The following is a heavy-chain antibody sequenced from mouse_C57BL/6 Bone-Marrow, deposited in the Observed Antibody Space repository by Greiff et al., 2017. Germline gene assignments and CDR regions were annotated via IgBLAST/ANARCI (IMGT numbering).Heavy chain of an antibody. CDR3: GKAVLYDGYGFAY. D-gene: IGHD2-3*01. CDR2: IRNKANGYTT. V-gene: IGHV7-4*01. Sequence: EVKLVESGGGLVQPGASLRLSCAASGFTFTDYYMSWVRQPPGKAPEWLALIRNKANGYTTAYTASVKGRFTISRANSQNILYLQMNTRRAEDSATYYCGKAVLYDGYGFAYWGQGTLVTVSA. CDR1: GFTFTDYY. J-gene: IGHJ3*01.